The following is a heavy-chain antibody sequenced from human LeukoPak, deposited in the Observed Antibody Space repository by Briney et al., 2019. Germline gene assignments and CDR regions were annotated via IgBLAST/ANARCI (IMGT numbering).Heavy chain of an antibody. D-gene: IGHD1-7*01. Sequence: SQTLSLTCAISGDSFSSNSAAWNWIRQSPSRGLEWLGRTYYRSKWYNDYAVSVKSRITINPDTSKNQFSLQLNSVTPEDTAVYYCARVPYGTGTTAGYYYGMDVWGQGTTVTVSS. CDR1: GDSFSSNSAA. CDR3: ARVPYGTGTTAGYYYGMDV. J-gene: IGHJ6*02. V-gene: IGHV6-1*01. CDR2: TYYRSKWYN.